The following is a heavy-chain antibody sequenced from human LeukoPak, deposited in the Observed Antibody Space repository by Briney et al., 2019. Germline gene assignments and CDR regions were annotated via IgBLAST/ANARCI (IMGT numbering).Heavy chain of an antibody. Sequence: SETLSLTCTVSGYSICTSYYWGRTRPPPGKGLEWSGGIYCNGSTYYDPSLKSRVTISVDTSKNQFSLQLSSVTAADTAVYCCARGDCTNAVCSLGPTQAWGQGTLVTVSS. D-gene: IGHD2-8*01. CDR3: ARGDCTNAVCSLGPTQA. J-gene: IGHJ4*02. CDR1: GYSICTSYY. V-gene: IGHV4-38-2*02. CDR2: IYCNGST.